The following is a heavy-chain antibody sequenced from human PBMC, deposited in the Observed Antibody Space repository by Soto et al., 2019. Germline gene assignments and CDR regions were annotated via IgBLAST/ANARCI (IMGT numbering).Heavy chain of an antibody. CDR3: ASSSPQQLVKGGYYYYGMDV. V-gene: IGHV1-69*13. CDR1: GGTFSSYA. CDR2: ILPIFGTT. Sequence: SVKVSCKASGGTFSSYAISWVRQAPGQGLEWMGGILPIFGTTNYAQKFQGRVTITADESTSTASMELSSLRSEDTAVYYCASSSPQQLVKGGYYYYGMDVWGQGTTVTAP. D-gene: IGHD6-13*01. J-gene: IGHJ6*02.